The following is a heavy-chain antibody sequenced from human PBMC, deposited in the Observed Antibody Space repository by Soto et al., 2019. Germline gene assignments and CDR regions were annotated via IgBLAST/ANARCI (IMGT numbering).Heavy chain of an antibody. CDR2: TSNSDNSV. Sequence: QVQLVESGGDLVKPGGSLRLSCAASGFTFNDFFMTWIRQAPGRGPEWVASTSNSDNSVYYADSVKGRFTVSRDNAQNTLTLQMTDLRVDDTAVYYCARNTFNWFDPWGQGTLVTVSS. CDR3: ARNTFNWFDP. CDR1: GFTFNDFF. V-gene: IGHV3-11*01. J-gene: IGHJ5*02.